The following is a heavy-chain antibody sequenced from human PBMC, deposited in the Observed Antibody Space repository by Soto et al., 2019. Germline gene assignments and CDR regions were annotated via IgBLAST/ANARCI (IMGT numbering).Heavy chain of an antibody. CDR3: ARAGDTYCSGTSCYPI. V-gene: IGHV4-31*03. Sequence: PSETLSLTCTVSGGSISSDYYHWTWIRQSPGKGLEWIGYIHYTGSTYYNPSLKSRVTISVDTSKNQFSLKLSSVTAADTAVYYCARAGDTYCSGTSCYPIWGQGTMVTVSS. CDR1: GGSISSDYYH. J-gene: IGHJ3*02. D-gene: IGHD2-2*01. CDR2: IHYTGST.